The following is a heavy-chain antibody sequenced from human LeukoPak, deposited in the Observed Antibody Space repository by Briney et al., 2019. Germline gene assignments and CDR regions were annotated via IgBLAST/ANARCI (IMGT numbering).Heavy chain of an antibody. CDR1: GFPFSNYA. J-gene: IGHJ4*02. CDR3: AKDSSITMIVEVITSLDY. D-gene: IGHD3-22*01. CDR2: ISGSGRRT. Sequence: GGSLRLSCAASGFPFSNYAMSWVRQAPGKGLEWVSGISGSGRRTYYADSVKGRFTISRDNSKNTLYLQMNSLRAEDTAVYYCAKDSSITMIVEVITSLDYWGQGTLVTVSS. V-gene: IGHV3-23*01.